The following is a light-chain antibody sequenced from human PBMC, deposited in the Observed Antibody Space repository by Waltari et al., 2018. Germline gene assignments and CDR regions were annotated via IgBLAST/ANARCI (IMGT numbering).Light chain of an antibody. J-gene: IGKJ1*01. CDR3: QQSGTSPRT. V-gene: IGKV3-20*01. Sequence: IVLTQSPGTLSLSPGERATLSCRASQSFSSSFLAWYQQKPGQAPRLLIYAASNRATGVPDRFSGSGSGTDFTLTISRPESEDVAVYYCQQSGTSPRTFGPGTKVEIK. CDR2: AAS. CDR1: QSFSSSF.